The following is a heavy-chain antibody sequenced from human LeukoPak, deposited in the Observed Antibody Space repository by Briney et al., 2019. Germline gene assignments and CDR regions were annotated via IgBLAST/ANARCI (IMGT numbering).Heavy chain of an antibody. CDR3: ARDTYYDFWSGYPDAFDI. D-gene: IGHD3-3*01. J-gene: IGHJ3*02. CDR1: GGSISSSSYY. Sequence: SETLSLTCTVSGGSISSSSYYWGWIRQPPGKGLEWIGSIYYSGSTYYNPSLKSRVTISVDTSKNQFSLKLSSVTAADTAVYYCARDTYYDFWSGYPDAFDIWGQGTMVTVSS. CDR2: IYYSGST. V-gene: IGHV4-39*07.